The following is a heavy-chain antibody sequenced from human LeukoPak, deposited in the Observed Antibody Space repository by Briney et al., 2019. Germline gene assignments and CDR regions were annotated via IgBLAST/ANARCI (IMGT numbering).Heavy chain of an antibody. J-gene: IGHJ4*02. CDR1: GFTFSSYA. D-gene: IGHD6-19*01. CDR3: AGGYSSGWSNFDY. CDR2: ISYDGSNK. Sequence: GRSLRLSCAASGFTFSSYAMHWVRQAPGKGLEWVAVISYDGSNKYYADSVKGRFTISRDNSKNTLYLQMNSLRAEDTAAYYCAGGYSSGWSNFDYWGQGTLVTVSS. V-gene: IGHV3-30*04.